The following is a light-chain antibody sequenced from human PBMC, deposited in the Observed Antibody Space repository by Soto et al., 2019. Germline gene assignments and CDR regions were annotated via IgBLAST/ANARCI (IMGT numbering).Light chain of an antibody. CDR3: QQYESSRT. J-gene: IGKJ1*01. CDR1: QSLGGRW. Sequence: EIVLTQSPGTVSLSPGERPPLSGRPSQSLGGRWLAWYQQKPGQAPRVLIYGASKRATGIPDRFSGSGSGTDFTLTISSLEPEDFAVYYCQQYESSRTFGQGTKVEMK. CDR2: GAS. V-gene: IGKV3-20*01.